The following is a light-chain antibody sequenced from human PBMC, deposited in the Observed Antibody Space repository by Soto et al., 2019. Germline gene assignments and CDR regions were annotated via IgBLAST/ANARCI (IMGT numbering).Light chain of an antibody. Sequence: QSVLTQPPSVSGAPGQRVTISCTGSSSNIGAGYDVHWYQQLPGTAPKLLIYGNSNRPSGVPDRFSGSKSGTSASLAITGLQAEDEADYYCQSYDSSLSGDYVFGTGTKAHRP. V-gene: IGLV1-40*01. CDR2: GNS. J-gene: IGLJ1*01. CDR3: QSYDSSLSGDYV. CDR1: SSNIGAGYD.